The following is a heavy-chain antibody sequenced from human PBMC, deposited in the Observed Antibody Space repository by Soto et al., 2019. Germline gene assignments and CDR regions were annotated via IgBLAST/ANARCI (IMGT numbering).Heavy chain of an antibody. CDR3: AKTLQGSYYDPFDY. D-gene: IGHD1-26*01. J-gene: IGHJ4*02. Sequence: QVQLVESGGGVVQPEKSLRLSCAASGFTFSNYGMHWVRQAPGKGLEWVAVIWYDGSNKYYADSVKGRFTISRDNSKNTLYLQMNSLRAEDTAVYYCAKTLQGSYYDPFDYWGQGTLVTVSS. CDR1: GFTFSNYG. CDR2: IWYDGSNK. V-gene: IGHV3-33*06.